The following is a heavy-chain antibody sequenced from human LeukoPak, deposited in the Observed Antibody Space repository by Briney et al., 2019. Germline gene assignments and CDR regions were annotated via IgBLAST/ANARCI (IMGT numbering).Heavy chain of an antibody. D-gene: IGHD1/OR15-1a*01. CDR2: ISADGGST. J-gene: IGHJ4*02. CDR3: AREGTRGLFDS. Sequence: GGSLRLSCVASGFTFSSYWMHWVRQAPGKGLVWVSRISADGGSTTYADSVKGRFTISRDNAKNSLNLHMNSLRAEDTAVYYCAREGTRGLFDSWGQGTLVTVSS. CDR1: GFTFSSYW. V-gene: IGHV3-74*01.